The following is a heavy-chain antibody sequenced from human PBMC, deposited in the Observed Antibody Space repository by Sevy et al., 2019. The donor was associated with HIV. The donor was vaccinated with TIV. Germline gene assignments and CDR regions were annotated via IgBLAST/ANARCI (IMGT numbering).Heavy chain of an antibody. Sequence: GGSLRLSCAASGFTFSSYSMNWVRQAPGKGLEWLSSISGSSIYIYYADSVKGRFTISRDNAKNSLYLQMNSLRAEDTAVYYCASLVTVTTAGYYYYMDVWGKGTTVTVSS. CDR2: ISGSSIYI. D-gene: IGHD1-7*01. J-gene: IGHJ6*03. CDR3: ASLVTVTTAGYYYYMDV. V-gene: IGHV3-21*01. CDR1: GFTFSSYS.